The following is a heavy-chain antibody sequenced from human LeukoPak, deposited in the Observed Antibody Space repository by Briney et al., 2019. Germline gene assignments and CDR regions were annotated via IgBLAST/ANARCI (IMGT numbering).Heavy chain of an antibody. CDR1: GFTFRSYA. J-gene: IGHJ6*02. D-gene: IGHD2-15*01. CDR2: ISYDRSNQ. Sequence: GGSLRHSCGAWGFTFRSYAMHGVRPAPGKALEGVAVISYDRSNQYSADYVKGRFTITNDNSQNTPDPQMNHLRAEDTAVYSCARGIVGQHIRYYYYYGMDVWGQGTTVTVSS. CDR3: ARGIVGQHIRYYYYYGMDV. V-gene: IGHV3-30-3*01.